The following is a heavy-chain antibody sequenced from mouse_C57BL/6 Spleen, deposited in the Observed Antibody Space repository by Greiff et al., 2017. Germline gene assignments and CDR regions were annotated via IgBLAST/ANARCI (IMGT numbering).Heavy chain of an antibody. CDR2: IWSGGST. D-gene: IGHD1-1*01. CDR1: GFSLTSYG. Sequence: QVQLQQSGPGLVQPSQSLSITCTVSGFSLTSYGVHWVRQSPGKGLEWLGVIWSGGSTDYNAAFISSLGISKDNSKSQVFFKMNSLQADDTSIYYCANNYGYSSSYWDFDVWGTGTTVTVSS. CDR3: ANNYGYSSSYWDFDV. J-gene: IGHJ1*03. V-gene: IGHV2-2*01.